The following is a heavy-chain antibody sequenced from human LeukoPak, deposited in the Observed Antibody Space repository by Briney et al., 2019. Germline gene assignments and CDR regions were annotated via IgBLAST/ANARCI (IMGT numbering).Heavy chain of an antibody. CDR2: ISGSGGST. J-gene: IGHJ4*02. D-gene: IGHD6-19*01. CDR3: AKGSGWYV. Sequence: GGSLRLSCAASGFTFSSSSISWVRQAPGKGLEWVSVISGSGGSTDYADSVKGRFTISRDNSKNTLYLQMNSLRAEDTAVYYCAKGSGWYVWGQGTLVTVSS. CDR1: GFTFSSSS. V-gene: IGHV3-23*01.